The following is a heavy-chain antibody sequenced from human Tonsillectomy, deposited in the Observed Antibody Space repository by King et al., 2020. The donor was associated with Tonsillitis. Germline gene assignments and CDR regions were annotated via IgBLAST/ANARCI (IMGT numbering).Heavy chain of an antibody. J-gene: IGHJ3*02. Sequence: VQLVESGGGLVQPGGSLRLSCAASGLTFSRYWMHWVRQAPGKGLVWVSRIKSDGSSTSYADSVKGRFTISSDNAKNTLYLQMNSLRVEDTAVYYCARNYYYGSGSYYGLSDAFDIWGQGTMVTVSS. D-gene: IGHD3-10*01. CDR3: ARNYYYGSGSYYGLSDAFDI. CDR1: GLTFSRYW. V-gene: IGHV3-74*01. CDR2: IKSDGSST.